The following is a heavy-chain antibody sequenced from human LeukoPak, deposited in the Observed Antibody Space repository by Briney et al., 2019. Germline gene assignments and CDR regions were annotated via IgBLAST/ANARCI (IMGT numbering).Heavy chain of an antibody. V-gene: IGHV5-51*01. CDR1: GXSFTSYW. D-gene: IGHD3-10*01. Sequence: GESLKISCKGSGXSFTSYWIGWVRQMPGKGLEWMGIIYAADSDTRYSPSFQGQVTISADKSISTAYLQWGGLKASDTAMYYCARLEFGGLYTWGQGTLVTVSS. CDR2: IYAADSDT. CDR3: ARLEFGGLYT. J-gene: IGHJ5*02.